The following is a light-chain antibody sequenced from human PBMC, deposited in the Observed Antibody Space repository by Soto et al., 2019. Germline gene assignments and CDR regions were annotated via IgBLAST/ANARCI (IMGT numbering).Light chain of an antibody. CDR2: DVS. J-gene: IGLJ2*01. V-gene: IGLV2-14*01. CDR1: SSDVGGYNY. CDR3: SSYTSSNNLV. Sequence: QSVLTQPASVSGSPGQSITISCTGTSSDVGGYNYVSWYQQHPGKAPKFMIYDVSNRPSGVSNRFSGSKSGNTASLTISGLQAEDEADYYCSSYTSSNNLVFGGGTKLTVL.